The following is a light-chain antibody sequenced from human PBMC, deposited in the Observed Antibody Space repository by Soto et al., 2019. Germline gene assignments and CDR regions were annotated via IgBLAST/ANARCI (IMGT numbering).Light chain of an antibody. CDR1: QSISSSY. V-gene: IGKV3-20*01. J-gene: IGKJ4*01. Sequence: EIVLTQSPDTLSLSPGERATLSCRASQSISSSYLAWYQQKPGQAPRLLIYGAFSRATGIPDRFSGSGSGKDFTLNISRLEPEDFALYFCQQFGSLVTFGGGTKVEIK. CDR2: GAF. CDR3: QQFGSLVT.